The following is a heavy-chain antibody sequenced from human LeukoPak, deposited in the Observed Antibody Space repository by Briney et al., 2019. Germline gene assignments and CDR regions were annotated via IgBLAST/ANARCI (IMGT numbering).Heavy chain of an antibody. V-gene: IGHV1-18*01. CDR3: AREDPSGSFDY. CDR1: GYTLTSYS. D-gene: IGHD1-26*01. Sequence: ASVKVSCKASGYTLTSYSFSWVRQAPGQGLEWMGWISVNTSYAQHLQGRVTMTTDTSTSTAYMELRSLRSDDTAVYYYAREDPSGSFDYWGQGTLVTVSP. J-gene: IGHJ4*02. CDR2: ISVNT.